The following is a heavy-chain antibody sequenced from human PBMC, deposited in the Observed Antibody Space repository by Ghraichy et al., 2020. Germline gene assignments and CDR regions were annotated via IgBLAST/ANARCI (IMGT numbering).Heavy chain of an antibody. CDR2: IIPFVGIT. J-gene: IGHJ4*02. CDR1: GGTFNSFA. D-gene: IGHD3-22*01. Sequence: SVKVSCRASGGTFNSFAITWVRQAPGQGLEWMGRIIPFVGITDYAQKFQGRVTISADKSTRTAYMELSSLRSEDSAVYYCATKHYYYDSSGYPIDYWGQGTLVTVSS. CDR3: ATKHYYYDSSGYPIDY. V-gene: IGHV1-69*04.